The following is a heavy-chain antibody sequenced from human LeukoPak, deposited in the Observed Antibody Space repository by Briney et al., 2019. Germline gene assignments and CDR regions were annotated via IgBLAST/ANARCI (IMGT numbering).Heavy chain of an antibody. CDR2: IKSKTDGGTT. J-gene: IGHJ3*02. Sequence: PGGSLRLSCAASGFTFSNAWMSWVRQAPGKGLEWVGRIKSKTDGGTTDYAAPVKGRFTISRDDSKNTLYLQMNSLKTEDTAVYYCTTGSFLEWLLYNASDIWGQGTMVTVSS. D-gene: IGHD3-3*01. CDR1: GFTFSNAW. V-gene: IGHV3-15*01. CDR3: TTGSFLEWLLYNASDI.